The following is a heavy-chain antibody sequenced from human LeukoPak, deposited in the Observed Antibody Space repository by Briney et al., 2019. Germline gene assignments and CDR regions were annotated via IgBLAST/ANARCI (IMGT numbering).Heavy chain of an antibody. J-gene: IGHJ5*02. CDR2: IIPIFGTA. CDR1: GGTFSSYA. D-gene: IGHD6-13*01. Sequence: SVKVSCKASGGTFSSYAISWVRQAPGQGLEWMGGIIPIFGTANYAQKFQGRVTITTDESTSTAYMELSSLRSEDTAVYYWARGIAAAGTLPSRFDPWGQGTLVTVSS. CDR3: ARGIAAAGTLPSRFDP. V-gene: IGHV1-69*05.